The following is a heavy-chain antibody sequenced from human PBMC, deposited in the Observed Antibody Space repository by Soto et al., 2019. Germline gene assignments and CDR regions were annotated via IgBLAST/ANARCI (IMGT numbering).Heavy chain of an antibody. D-gene: IGHD2-2*03. CDR2: ISGSGGST. Sequence: EVQLLESGGGLVQPGGSLRLSCAASGFTFSSYAMSWVRQAPGKGLEWVSAISGSGGSTYYADSVKGRFTISRDNSKNRLKLQVNSRGAEDKAVYYCAKELGYCSSASCSGYYYMDVWGKGTTVTVFS. V-gene: IGHV3-23*01. J-gene: IGHJ6*03. CDR1: GFTFSSYA. CDR3: AKELGYCSSASCSGYYYMDV.